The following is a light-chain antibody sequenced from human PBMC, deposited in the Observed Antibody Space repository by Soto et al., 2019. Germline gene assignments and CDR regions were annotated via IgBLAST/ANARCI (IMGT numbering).Light chain of an antibody. CDR2: EGF. CDR1: SSDVGGSGL. J-gene: IGLJ3*02. V-gene: IGLV2-14*02. Sequence: QSALTQPASVSGSPAQSITISCTGSSSDVGGSGLVSWYQFHPGKAPKLLIFEGFKRPSGVSNRFSGSKSGSTASLTISGLQTEDEADYYCSSYTSSSTRVFGGGTKLTVL. CDR3: SSYTSSSTRV.